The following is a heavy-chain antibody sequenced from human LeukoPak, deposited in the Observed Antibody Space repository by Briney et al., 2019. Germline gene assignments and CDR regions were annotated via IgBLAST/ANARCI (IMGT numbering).Heavy chain of an antibody. CDR3: GSDWVAGT. Sequence: GSLRLSCAASGFTFSSYWISWVRQAPGKGLEWVANIKQDGSEKYYVDSVKGRFTISKDNSKNSPYLQINSLKAEDTAVYYCGSDWVAGTWGQGTLVTVSS. CDR2: IKQDGSEK. D-gene: IGHD6-19*01. V-gene: IGHV3-7*01. CDR1: GFTFSSYW. J-gene: IGHJ4*02.